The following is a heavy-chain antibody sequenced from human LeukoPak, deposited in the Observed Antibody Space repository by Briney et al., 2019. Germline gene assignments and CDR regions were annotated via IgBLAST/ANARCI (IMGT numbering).Heavy chain of an antibody. J-gene: IGHJ4*02. CDR3: AKSLYSSSPTVDY. Sequence: SETLSPTCTVSGGSISSSSYYWGWIRQPPGKGLEWIGSIYYSGSTYYNPSLKSRVTISVDTSKNQFSLKLSSVTAADTAVYYCAKSLYSSSPTVDYWGQGTLVTVSS. V-gene: IGHV4-39*01. CDR1: GGSISSSSYY. D-gene: IGHD6-13*01. CDR2: IYYSGST.